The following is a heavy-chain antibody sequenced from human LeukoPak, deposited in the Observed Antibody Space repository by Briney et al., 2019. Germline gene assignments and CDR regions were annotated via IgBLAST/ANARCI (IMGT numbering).Heavy chain of an antibody. D-gene: IGHD2-2*01. J-gene: IGHJ4*02. V-gene: IGHV3-30*04. CDR2: ISYDGRNK. CDR1: GFTFSSYA. CDR3: AKGPLRGTAAAIDY. Sequence: GRSLRLSCAASGFTFSSYAMHWVRQAPGKGLEWVAVISYDGRNKHYPDSVKGRFTISRDISTDTLWLQMDSLRTEDTAVYYCAKGPLRGTAAAIDYWGQGTLVTVSS.